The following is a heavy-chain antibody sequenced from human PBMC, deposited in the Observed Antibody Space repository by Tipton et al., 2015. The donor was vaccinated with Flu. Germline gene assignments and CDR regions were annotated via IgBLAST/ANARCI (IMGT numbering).Heavy chain of an antibody. CDR2: INHSGST. J-gene: IGHJ6*02. CDR1: GGSFSGYY. D-gene: IGHD2-2*01. CDR3: AGLRCSSTSCYPPPYGIDV. Sequence: LRLSCAVYGGSFSGYYWSWIRQPPGKGLEWIGEINHSGSTNYNPSLKSRVTISVDTSKNQFSLKLSSVTAADTAVYYCAGLRCSSTSCYPPPYGIDVWGQETTVTVSS. V-gene: IGHV4-34*01.